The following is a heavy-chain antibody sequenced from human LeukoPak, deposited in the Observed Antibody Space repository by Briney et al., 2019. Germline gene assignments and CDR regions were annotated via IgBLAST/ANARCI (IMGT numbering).Heavy chain of an antibody. Sequence: SETLFLTCTVSGGSISSSDYYWGWIRQPPGKGLEWIGSIYYSGTTYYNPSLKSRVTISVDTSKNQFSLKLSSVTAADTAVYYCARATWYYDFWSGLNWFDPWGQGTLVTVSS. CDR2: IYYSGTT. CDR3: ARATWYYDFWSGLNWFDP. J-gene: IGHJ5*02. V-gene: IGHV4-39*07. CDR1: GGSISSSDYY. D-gene: IGHD3-3*01.